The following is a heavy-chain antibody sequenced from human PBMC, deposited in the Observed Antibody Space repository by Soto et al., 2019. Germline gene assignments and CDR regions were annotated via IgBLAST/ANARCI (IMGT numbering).Heavy chain of an antibody. CDR1: GYTFAGYY. V-gene: IGHV1-2*04. Sequence: ASVKVSCKASGYTFAGYYMHWVRQAPGQGLEWMGWINPNSGGTNYAQKFQGWVTMTRDTSISTAYMELSRLRSDDTAVYYCARVVGPPNPDAFDIWGQATMVTVSS. J-gene: IGHJ3*02. D-gene: IGHD1-26*01. CDR2: INPNSGGT. CDR3: ARVVGPPNPDAFDI.